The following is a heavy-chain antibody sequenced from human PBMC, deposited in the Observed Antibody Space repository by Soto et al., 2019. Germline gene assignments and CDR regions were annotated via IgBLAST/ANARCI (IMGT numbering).Heavy chain of an antibody. J-gene: IGHJ5*02. D-gene: IGHD6-13*01. CDR1: GGSISSGGYY. V-gene: IGHV4-31*03. Sequence: QVQLQESGPGLVKPSQTLSLTCTVSGGSISSGGYYWSWIRQHPGKGLEWIGYIYYSGSTYSNPSLKSRVTISVDTSKNQFSLKLSSVTAADTAVYYCARDTNVVAAAGPNWFDPWGQGTLVTVSS. CDR2: IYYSGST. CDR3: ARDTNVVAAAGPNWFDP.